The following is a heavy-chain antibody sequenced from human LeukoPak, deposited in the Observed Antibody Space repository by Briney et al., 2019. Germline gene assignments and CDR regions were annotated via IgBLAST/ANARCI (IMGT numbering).Heavy chain of an antibody. CDR1: GGSISSGDYY. J-gene: IGHJ6*02. Sequence: KTSETLSLTCTVSGGSISSGDYYWSWIRQPPGKGLEWIGYIYYSGSTYYNPSLKSRVTISVDMSKNQFSLKLSSVTAADTAVYYCARGTYYYDSSGYYYYYYGMDVWGQGTTVTVSS. V-gene: IGHV4-30-4*01. D-gene: IGHD3-22*01. CDR3: ARGTYYYDSSGYYYYYYGMDV. CDR2: IYYSGST.